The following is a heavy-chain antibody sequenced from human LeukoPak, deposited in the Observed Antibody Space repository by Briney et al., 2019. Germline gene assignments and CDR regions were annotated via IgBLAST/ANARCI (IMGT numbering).Heavy chain of an antibody. CDR1: GGSISSGDYY. D-gene: IGHD3-10*01. CDR3: ARGDSGSLNFYY. V-gene: IGHV4-30-4*01. Sequence: PSETLSLTCTVSGGSISSGDYYWSWIRQPPGKGLEWVGYIYYSGSTYYNPSLKSRVTISVDTSKNQFSLKLSSVTAADTAVYYCARGDSGSLNFYYWGQGTLVTVSS. J-gene: IGHJ4*02. CDR2: IYYSGST.